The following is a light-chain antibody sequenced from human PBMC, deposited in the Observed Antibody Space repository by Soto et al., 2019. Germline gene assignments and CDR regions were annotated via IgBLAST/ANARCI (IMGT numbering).Light chain of an antibody. V-gene: IGLV2-14*01. J-gene: IGLJ3*02. CDR1: SSDVGGYNY. CDR3: SSYTSSSPWV. Sequence: QCVLTQPASVCGSPGQSITISCTRTSSDVGGYNYVSWYQQHPGKAPKLMIYEVSNRPSGVSNRFSGSKSGNTASLTISGLQAEDEADYYCSSYTSSSPWVFGGGTKVTV. CDR2: EVS.